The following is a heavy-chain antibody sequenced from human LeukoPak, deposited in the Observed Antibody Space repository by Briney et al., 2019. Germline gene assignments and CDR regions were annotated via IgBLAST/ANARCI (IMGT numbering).Heavy chain of an antibody. CDR1: GFTFSSYS. CDR3: ARAGGYYEP. J-gene: IGHJ5*02. V-gene: IGHV3-48*04. Sequence: PGGSLRLSCAASGFTFSSYSMNWVRQAPGKGLEWVSYISSSSSNIYYADSVKGRFTISRDNAKNSLYLQMNSLRAEDTAVYYCARAGGYYEPWGQGTLVTVSS. CDR2: ISSSSSNI. D-gene: IGHD3-22*01.